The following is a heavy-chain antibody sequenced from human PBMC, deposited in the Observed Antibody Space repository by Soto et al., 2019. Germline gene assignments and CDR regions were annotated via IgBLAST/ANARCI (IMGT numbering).Heavy chain of an antibody. J-gene: IGHJ4*02. CDR2: IYYSGSN. D-gene: IGHD3-22*01. CDR3: WRLYDSSGYWVFDT. CDR1: GGSISSYY. V-gene: IGHV4-59*08. Sequence: QVQLQESGPGLVKPSETLSLTCTVSGGSISSYYWSWIRQPPGKGLEWIGFIYYSGSNNYNTSLKSRVTTSIDTATNEVYLKLSCVTAADPAVAYCWRLYDSSGYWVFDTWGQGTLVTVSP.